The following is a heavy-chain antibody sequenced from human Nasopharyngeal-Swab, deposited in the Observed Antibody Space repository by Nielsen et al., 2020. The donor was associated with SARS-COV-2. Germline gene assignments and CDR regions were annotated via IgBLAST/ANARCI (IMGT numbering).Heavy chain of an antibody. Sequence: ASVKVSCKASGYTFTSYGISWVRQAPGQGLEWMGWISAYNGNTNYAQNLQVRVTMTTDTSTSTVYMELRSLRSDDPAVYYCAVDYGDYDSYYGMDVWGQGTTVTVSS. V-gene: IGHV1-18*01. CDR1: GYTFTSYG. CDR2: ISAYNGNT. D-gene: IGHD4-17*01. J-gene: IGHJ6*02. CDR3: AVDYGDYDSYYGMDV.